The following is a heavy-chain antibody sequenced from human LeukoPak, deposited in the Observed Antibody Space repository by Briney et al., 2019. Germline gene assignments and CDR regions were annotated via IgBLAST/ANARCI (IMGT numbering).Heavy chain of an antibody. Sequence: SGPTLVKPTQTLTLTCTFSGFSLSSSGVGVGWIRQPPAKALEWLALLYWNDDKRYSPSLKSKLTITKDTSKNEVVLTMTNMDPVDTATYYCAHRLGYCSTTSCYADWFDPWGQGTLVTVSS. D-gene: IGHD2-2*01. CDR3: AHRLGYCSTTSCYADWFDP. J-gene: IGHJ5*02. CDR1: GFSLSSSGVG. V-gene: IGHV2-5*01. CDR2: LYWNDDK.